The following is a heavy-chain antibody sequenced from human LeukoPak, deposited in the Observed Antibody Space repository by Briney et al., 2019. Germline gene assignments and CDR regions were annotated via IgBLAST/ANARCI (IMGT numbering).Heavy chain of an antibody. CDR3: ARVSDSGSHFDY. Sequence: PSETLSLTCTVSGGSINNYYWSWIRQPPGKGLEWIGYIYYNGSTNYNPSLKSRVTISVDTSRNQFSLKLSSVTAADTAVYYCARVSDSGSHFDYWGQGTLVTVSS. V-gene: IGHV4-59*01. CDR1: GGSINNYY. J-gene: IGHJ4*02. D-gene: IGHD3-10*01. CDR2: IYYNGST.